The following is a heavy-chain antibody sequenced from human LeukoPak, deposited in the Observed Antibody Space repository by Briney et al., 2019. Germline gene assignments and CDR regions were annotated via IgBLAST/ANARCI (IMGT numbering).Heavy chain of an antibody. D-gene: IGHD3-22*01. CDR1: GFTFSGSA. Sequence: GGSLRLSCAASGFTFSGSATHWVRQASGKGLEWVGRIRSKANSYATAYAASVKGRFTISRDDSKNTAYLQMNSLKTEDTAVYYCTRHGYYYDSSAYWGQGTLVTVSS. J-gene: IGHJ4*02. CDR3: TRHGYYYDSSAY. V-gene: IGHV3-73*01. CDR2: IRSKANSYAT.